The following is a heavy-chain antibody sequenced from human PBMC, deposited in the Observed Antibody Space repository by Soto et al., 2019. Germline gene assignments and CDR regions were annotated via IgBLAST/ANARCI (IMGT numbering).Heavy chain of an antibody. CDR3: AIIAAAGTANFDY. J-gene: IGHJ4*02. Sequence: EVQLVESGGGLVKPGGSLRLSCAASGFTFSSYSMNWVRQAPGKGLEWVSSISSSSSYIYYADSVKGRFTISRDNAKNTLYLQMNSLRAEDTAVYYCAIIAAAGTANFDYWGQGTLVTASS. V-gene: IGHV3-21*01. CDR2: ISSSSSYI. D-gene: IGHD6-13*01. CDR1: GFTFSSYS.